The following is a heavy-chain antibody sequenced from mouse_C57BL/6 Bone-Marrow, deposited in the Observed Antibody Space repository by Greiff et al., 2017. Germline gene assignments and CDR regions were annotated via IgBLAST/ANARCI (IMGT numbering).Heavy chain of an antibody. CDR2: IDPSDSNT. Sequence: VQLQQPGAELVKPGASVKLSCKASGYTFTSYWMNWVKQRPGQGLEWIGEIDPSDSNTNYNQKFKGKATLTVDTSSSTAYMQLSSLTSEDSAVYYCARYDSICALDDCDRGPAVTVTS. CDR1: GYTFTSYW. D-gene: IGHD1-1*01. J-gene: IGHJ4*01. CDR3: ARYDSICALDD. V-gene: IGHV1-69*02.